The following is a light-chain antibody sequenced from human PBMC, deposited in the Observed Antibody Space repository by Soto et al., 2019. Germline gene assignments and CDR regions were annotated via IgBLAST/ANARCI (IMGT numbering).Light chain of an antibody. CDR1: QSVSSNS. Sequence: EIVFTQSPGTLSLSPGESATLSCRASQSVSSNSLAWHQQKPGQAPRLLMYAASSRAAGIPDRFSGSGSGTDFTLTIRRLQNEDFAVYYCQQHGSWRITFGPGKKVDI. CDR3: QQHGSWRIT. V-gene: IGKV3-20*01. J-gene: IGKJ3*01. CDR2: AAS.